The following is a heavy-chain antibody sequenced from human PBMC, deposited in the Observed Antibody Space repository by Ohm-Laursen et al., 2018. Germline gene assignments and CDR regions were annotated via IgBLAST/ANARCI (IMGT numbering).Heavy chain of an antibody. J-gene: IGHJ4*02. CDR2: IYYSGNT. V-gene: IGHV4-31*03. CDR3: ARGFSGWWGRIDY. Sequence: SQTLSLTCTVSGGSISSGAYYWSWIRQHPGKGLEWIGYIYYSGNTYYNPSLKSRVTISVDASKNQFSLKVSSVTAADTAVYYCARGFSGWWGRIDYWGQGILVTVSS. D-gene: IGHD6-19*01. CDR1: GGSISSGAYY.